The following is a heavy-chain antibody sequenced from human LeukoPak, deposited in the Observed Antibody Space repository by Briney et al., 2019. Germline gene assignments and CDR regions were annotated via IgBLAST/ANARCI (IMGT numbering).Heavy chain of an antibody. CDR2: INSSGSST. J-gene: IGHJ4*02. CDR1: GFTFSSYW. Sequence: PGGSLRLSCAASGFTFSSYWMNWVRQAPGKGLVWVSRINSSGSSTNYADSVKGRFTISRDNAETTLHLQMNNLSAEDTAVYYCARASNRNSINFAYWGQGALVTVSS. D-gene: IGHD1-7*01. V-gene: IGHV3-74*01. CDR3: ARASNRNSINFAY.